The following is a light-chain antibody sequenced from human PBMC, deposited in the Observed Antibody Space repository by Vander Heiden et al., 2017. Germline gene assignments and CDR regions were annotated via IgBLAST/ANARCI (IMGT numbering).Light chain of an antibody. Sequence: ALTQSPGTLSLSPGDRATLSCRASQSVSNSYLAWYQQRRGQPPRLLIYGASSRATGIPDRFSGSGSGTDFALTISRLEPEDFAVYYCQFYETSLLTFGGGTKVEIK. CDR2: GAS. V-gene: IGKV3-20*01. J-gene: IGKJ4*01. CDR3: QFYETSLLT. CDR1: QSVSNSY.